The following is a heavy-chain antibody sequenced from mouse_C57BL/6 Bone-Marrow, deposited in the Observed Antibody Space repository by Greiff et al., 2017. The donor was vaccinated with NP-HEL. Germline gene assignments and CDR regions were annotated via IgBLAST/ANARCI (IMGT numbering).Heavy chain of an antibody. J-gene: IGHJ2*01. CDR2: INPNNGGT. CDR1: GYTFTDYN. CDR3: ARRRRYYSYYFDY. V-gene: IGHV1-18*01. Sequence: VQLKQSGPELVKPGASVKIPCKASGYTFTDYNMDWVKQSHGKSLEWIGDINPNNGGTIYNQKFKGKATLTVDKSSSTAYMELRSLTSEDTAVYYCARRRRYYSYYFDYWGQGTTLTVSS. D-gene: IGHD1-1*01.